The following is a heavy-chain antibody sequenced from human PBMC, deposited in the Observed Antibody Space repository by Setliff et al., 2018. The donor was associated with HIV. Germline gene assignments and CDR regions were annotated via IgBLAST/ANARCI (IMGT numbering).Heavy chain of an antibody. Sequence: GGSLRLSCAASGFTFSGSPIHWVRQASGKGLEWLGSIKTRADNYATAYAASVKGRFTISRDDSMNTAYLQMNSLKIEDTAVYYCTRPQYFYDIGGSDYWGQGTLVTV. CDR3: TRPQYFYDIGGSDY. CDR1: GFTFSGSP. D-gene: IGHD3-22*01. CDR2: IKTRADNYAT. J-gene: IGHJ4*02. V-gene: IGHV3-73*01.